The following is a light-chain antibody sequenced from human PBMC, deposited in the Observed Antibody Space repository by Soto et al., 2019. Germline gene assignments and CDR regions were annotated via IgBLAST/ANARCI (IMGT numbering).Light chain of an antibody. V-gene: IGLV2-14*01. J-gene: IGLJ1*01. CDR2: DVS. Sequence: QSVLPQPASVSGSPGQSITISCTGTSSDVGGYNYVSWYQQHPGKAPKLMIYDVSKRPSGVSSRFSGSKSGNTASLTISGLQAEDEADYYCSSYTSSSTLYVFGTGTKVTVL. CDR1: SSDVGGYNY. CDR3: SSYTSSSTLYV.